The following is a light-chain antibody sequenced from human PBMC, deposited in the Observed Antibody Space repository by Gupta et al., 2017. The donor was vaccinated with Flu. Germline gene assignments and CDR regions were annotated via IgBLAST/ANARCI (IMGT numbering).Light chain of an antibody. J-gene: IGKJ1*01. V-gene: IGKV1-5*03. CDR1: QSISSW. CDR2: RAS. Sequence: DIQMTQSPSTLSASVGDRVSITCRASQSISSWLAWYQQRPGEAPNLLIYRASRLESGVPSRFSGSGSGTEFTLTISNLQPDDFATYYCQQYYNYSATFGQGTKVEFK. CDR3: QQYYNYSAT.